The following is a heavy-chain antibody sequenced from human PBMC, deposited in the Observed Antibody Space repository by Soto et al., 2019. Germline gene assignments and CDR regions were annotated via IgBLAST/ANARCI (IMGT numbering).Heavy chain of an antibody. V-gene: IGHV5-51*01. CDR2: IYPGDSDT. D-gene: IGHD3-22*01. CDR1: GYSFTSYW. Sequence: GESLKISCKGSGYSFTSYWIGWVRQMPGKGLEWMGVIYPGDSDTRYSPSFPDQVTISADKSIRTAYLQWSSLKAADAAMYVCARRYYYDSSGTYGIDVWSQGTSVTVSS. CDR3: ARRYYYDSSGTYGIDV. J-gene: IGHJ6*02.